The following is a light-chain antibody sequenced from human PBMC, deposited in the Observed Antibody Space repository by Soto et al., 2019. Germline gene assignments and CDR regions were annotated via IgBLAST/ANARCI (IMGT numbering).Light chain of an antibody. Sequence: EIVMTQSRANVSVGPGERASLSCRACQSVSTYLAWYQQKPGQSPRLLIYGASTRATGIPARFSGSGSGTEFTLTISSLQAEDFAVYYCQQYTHWPRTFGQGTKVDI. CDR1: QSVSTY. J-gene: IGKJ1*01. CDR3: QQYTHWPRT. CDR2: GAS. V-gene: IGKV3-15*01.